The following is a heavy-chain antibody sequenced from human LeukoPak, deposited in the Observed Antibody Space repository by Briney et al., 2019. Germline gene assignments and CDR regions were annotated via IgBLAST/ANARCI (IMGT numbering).Heavy chain of an antibody. J-gene: IGHJ3*02. D-gene: IGHD3-3*01. Sequence: GGSLRLSCAASGFTFSSYAMHWVRQTPGKGLDWVAVISHDGSDKFYAGSVKGRFTISRDNSKNTLYLQMNSLRAEDTAVYYCAKDIKEFLEWFDAFDIWGQGTMVTVSS. CDR3: AKDIKEFLEWFDAFDI. CDR2: ISHDGSDK. V-gene: IGHV3-30-3*01. CDR1: GFTFSSYA.